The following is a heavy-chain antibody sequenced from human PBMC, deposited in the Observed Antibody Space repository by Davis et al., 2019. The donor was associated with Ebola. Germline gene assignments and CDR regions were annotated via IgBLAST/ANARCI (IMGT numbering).Heavy chain of an antibody. V-gene: IGHV1-46*01. CDR2: INPSGGST. J-gene: IGHJ6*02. CDR1: GGTFSSYA. CDR3: ARDLYYDFWSGYSSYYYYGMDV. Sequence: ASVKVSCKASGGTFSSYAISWVRQAPGQGLEWMGIINPSGGSTSYAQKFQGRVTMTRDTSTSTVYMELSSLRSEDTAVYYCARDLYYDFWSGYSSYYYYGMDVWGQGTTVTVSS. D-gene: IGHD3-3*01.